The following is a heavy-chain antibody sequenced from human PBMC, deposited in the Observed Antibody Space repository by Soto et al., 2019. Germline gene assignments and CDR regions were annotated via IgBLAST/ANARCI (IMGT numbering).Heavy chain of an antibody. J-gene: IGHJ4*02. D-gene: IGHD3-16*01. CDR1: CYTFTSDC. CDR2: ISAYNGNT. CDR3: ARDYDYVWGSHEY. V-gene: IGHV1-18*01. Sequence: ASVKVSFKASCYTFTSDCISLFLHSPGQGLEWMGWISAYNGNTNYAQKIQGRVTMTTDTSTSTAYMELRSLRSDDTAVYYCARDYDYVWGSHEYWGKGNMVNVSS.